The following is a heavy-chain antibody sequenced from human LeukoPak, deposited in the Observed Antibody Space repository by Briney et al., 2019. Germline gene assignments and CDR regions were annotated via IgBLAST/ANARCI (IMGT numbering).Heavy chain of an antibody. Sequence: GGSLRLSCAASGFTFSTYWMTWVRQAPGKGLEWVANINLDGSAEYYVGSVRGRFTISRDNFKNSLYLQMNSLRAEDTAVYYCARDHISAYYDYWGQGTLVTVSS. CDR3: ARDHISAYYDY. D-gene: IGHD1-26*01. V-gene: IGHV3-7*01. CDR2: INLDGSAE. J-gene: IGHJ4*02. CDR1: GFTFSTYW.